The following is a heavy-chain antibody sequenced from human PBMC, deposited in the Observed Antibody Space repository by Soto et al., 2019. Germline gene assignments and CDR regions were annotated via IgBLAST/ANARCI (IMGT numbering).Heavy chain of an antibody. CDR3: ARHLGGNHYYYGMDV. J-gene: IGHJ6*02. CDR2: IIPIFGTA. CDR1: GGTFSSYA. D-gene: IGHD3-16*01. Sequence: QVQLVQSGAEVKKPGSSVKVSCKASGGTFSSYAISWVRQAPGQGLEWMGGIIPIFGTADYAQKFQGRVTITADDFTSTAYMELSSLRSEDTAVYYCARHLGGNHYYYGMDVWGQGTAVTVSS. V-gene: IGHV1-69*12.